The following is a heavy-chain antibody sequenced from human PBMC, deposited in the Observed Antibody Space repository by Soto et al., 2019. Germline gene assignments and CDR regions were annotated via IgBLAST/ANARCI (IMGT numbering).Heavy chain of an antibody. Sequence: EVQLVESGGGLVQPGGSLRLSCAASGFTFSEAWMNWVRQAPGKGLEWVGRIKSKAAGGTTDYVAPVKGRFTISRDDSTTTLFLQMNSLKTEDTAVYYCTTDSPVAGGGPLWGQGTLVTVSS. D-gene: IGHD6-19*01. J-gene: IGHJ4*02. CDR2: IKSKAAGGTT. CDR1: GFTFSEAW. CDR3: TTDSPVAGGGPL. V-gene: IGHV3-15*07.